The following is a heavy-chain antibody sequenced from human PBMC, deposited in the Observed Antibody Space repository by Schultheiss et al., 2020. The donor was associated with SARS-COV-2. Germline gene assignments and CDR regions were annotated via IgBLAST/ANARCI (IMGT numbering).Heavy chain of an antibody. Sequence: SETLSLTCAVYGGSFSGYYWSWIRQPPGKGLEWIGEIDHSGSTYYNPSLKSRVTMSVDTSKNQFSLKLSSATAADSAVYYCARDARGYCSGGSCYSGYYYYGMDVWGQGTTVTVSS. CDR3: ARDARGYCSGGSCYSGYYYYGMDV. V-gene: IGHV4-34*01. CDR1: GGSFSGYY. D-gene: IGHD2-15*01. CDR2: IDHSGST. J-gene: IGHJ6*02.